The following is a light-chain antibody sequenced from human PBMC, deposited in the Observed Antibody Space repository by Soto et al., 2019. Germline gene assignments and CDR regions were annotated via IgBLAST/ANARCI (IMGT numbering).Light chain of an antibody. CDR1: QSIDIW. J-gene: IGKJ1*01. CDR3: QQYKSYSRT. Sequence: DIQMIQSPSTLSASVGDRVSITCRATQSIDIWLAWYQQKPGKAPKVLIYKASILESVVPSSFSVSGSATEFTLTISSQQPEDFATYYCQQYKSYSRTFGQGTKVEIK. CDR2: KAS. V-gene: IGKV1-5*03.